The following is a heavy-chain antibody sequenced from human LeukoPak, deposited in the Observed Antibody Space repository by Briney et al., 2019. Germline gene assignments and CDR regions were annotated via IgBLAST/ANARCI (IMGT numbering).Heavy chain of an antibody. V-gene: IGHV3-48*03. Sequence: GGSLRLSCAASGFIFRSYEMNWVRQAPGKGLEWVSYISSSGSTIYYADSVKGRFTLSRDNAKNSLYLQMNSLRAEDTAVYYCARTGGSYPYYFEYWGQGTLVTVSS. J-gene: IGHJ4*02. CDR3: ARTGGSYPYYFEY. D-gene: IGHD1-26*01. CDR2: ISSSGSTI. CDR1: GFIFRSYE.